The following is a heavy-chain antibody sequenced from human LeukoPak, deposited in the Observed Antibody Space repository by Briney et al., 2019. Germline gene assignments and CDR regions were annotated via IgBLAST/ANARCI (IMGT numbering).Heavy chain of an antibody. J-gene: IGHJ4*02. CDR3: ARDNDFWSGYTGPDY. V-gene: IGHV4-4*07. D-gene: IGHD3-3*01. Sequence: SETLSLTCKVSGGSLSHHYWSWIRQPAGEGLEWIGRLYTRGATDYNPSLQGRVTMSMDTSKNQFSLNVSSVTAADTAVYYCARDNDFWSGYTGPDYWGPGTLVTVSS. CDR1: GGSLSHHY. CDR2: LYTRGAT.